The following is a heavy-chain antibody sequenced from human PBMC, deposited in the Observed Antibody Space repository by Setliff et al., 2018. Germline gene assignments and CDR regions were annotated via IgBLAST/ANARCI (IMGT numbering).Heavy chain of an antibody. Sequence: PSETLSLTCTVSDVSISSSSFYWAWIRQPPGKGLEWIGSIYYSGSTYYNPSLTSRVTISVDTSNNQFSLNLRSVTAADTAIYYCVRHFRSSKVQFLEYLTDYYFDSWGLGTLVTVSS. CDR1: DVSISSSSFY. J-gene: IGHJ4*02. CDR3: VRHFRSSKVQFLEYLTDYYFDS. CDR2: IYYSGST. D-gene: IGHD3-3*01. V-gene: IGHV4-39*01.